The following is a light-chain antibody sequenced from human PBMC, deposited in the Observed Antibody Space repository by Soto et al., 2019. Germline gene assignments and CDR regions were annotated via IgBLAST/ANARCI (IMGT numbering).Light chain of an antibody. CDR2: AAS. CDR3: QKYDSALGT. Sequence: DIQMTQSPSSLSASVLDRVSITFRATQGISNYLAWYQQKPGKVPKILIYAASTLQSGVPSRFSGSGSGTDFTLTISSLQPEDVATYYCQKYDSALGTFGQGTKVDIK. V-gene: IGKV1-27*01. CDR1: QGISNY. J-gene: IGKJ1*01.